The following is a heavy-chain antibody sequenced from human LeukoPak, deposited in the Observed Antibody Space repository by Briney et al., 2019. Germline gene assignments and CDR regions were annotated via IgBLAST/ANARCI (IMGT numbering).Heavy chain of an antibody. V-gene: IGHV3-21*01. CDR1: GFTFSRYS. D-gene: IGHD6-13*01. CDR2: ISTGSNYI. CDR3: ARGDSSSWYAGY. Sequence: GGSLRLSCAASGFTFSRYSMNWVRQAPGKGLGWVSSISTGSNYIYYADSVKGRFTISRDNAKNSLYLQMNSLRAEDTAVYYCARGDSSSWYAGYWGQGTLVTVSS. J-gene: IGHJ4*02.